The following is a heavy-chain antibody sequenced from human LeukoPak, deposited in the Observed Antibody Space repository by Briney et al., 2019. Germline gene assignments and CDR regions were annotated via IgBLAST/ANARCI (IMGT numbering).Heavy chain of an antibody. V-gene: IGHV3-66*01. CDR3: ARVFDIVGATGGYFDY. D-gene: IGHD1-26*01. Sequence: GGSLRLSCAASGFTVSSNYMSWVRQAPGKGLEWVSVIYSGGSTYYADSVKGRFTISRDNSKNTLHLQMNSLRAEDTAVYYCARVFDIVGATGGYFDYWGQGTLVTVSS. J-gene: IGHJ4*02. CDR2: IYSGGST. CDR1: GFTVSSNY.